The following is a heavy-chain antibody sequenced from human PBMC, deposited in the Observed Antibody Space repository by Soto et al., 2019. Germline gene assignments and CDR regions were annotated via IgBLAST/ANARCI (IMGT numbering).Heavy chain of an antibody. Sequence: QVQLVQSGAEVKKPGASVKVSCKASGYTFTSHYMHWVRQAPGQGLEWMGIINPSGGSTRYAQKFQRRVTMNRDTSTSTVYMELSSLRSEDTAVYYCARDLGWELPPIYYYYGMDVWGQGTTVTVSS. CDR2: INPSGGST. J-gene: IGHJ6*02. CDR1: GYTFTSHY. CDR3: ARDLGWELPPIYYYYGMDV. V-gene: IGHV1-46*01. D-gene: IGHD1-26*01.